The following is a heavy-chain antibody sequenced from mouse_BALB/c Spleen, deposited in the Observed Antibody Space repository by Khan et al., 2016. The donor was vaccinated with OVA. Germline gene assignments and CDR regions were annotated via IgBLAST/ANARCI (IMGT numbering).Heavy chain of an antibody. CDR2: ISPNSDGS. CDR1: GYTFTSYV. V-gene: IGHV1S136*01. Sequence: EVQLQQSGPELVKPGASVKMSCKASGYTFTSYVMHWVKQKPGQGLEWIGYISPNSDGSKYNEKFRGKATLTSGKSSRPAYMELSSLTSADSADYYCLRALYYYGSAYEGFAYWGQGTLVTVSA. D-gene: IGHD1-1*01. CDR3: LRALYYYGSAYEGFAY. J-gene: IGHJ3*01.